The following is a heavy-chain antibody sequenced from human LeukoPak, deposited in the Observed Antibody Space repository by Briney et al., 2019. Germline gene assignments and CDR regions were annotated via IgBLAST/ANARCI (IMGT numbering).Heavy chain of an antibody. D-gene: IGHD6-13*01. V-gene: IGHV3-30*02. CDR1: GFTFSSYG. CDR2: IRYDGSNK. Sequence: GGSLRLSCAASGFTFSSYGMHRVRQAPGKGLEWVAFIRYDGSNKYYADSVRGRFTISRDNSKNTLYLQMNSLRAEDTAVYYCARDLRSSSWYYGSGDGMDVWGQGTTATVS. CDR3: ARDLRSSSWYYGSGDGMDV. J-gene: IGHJ6*02.